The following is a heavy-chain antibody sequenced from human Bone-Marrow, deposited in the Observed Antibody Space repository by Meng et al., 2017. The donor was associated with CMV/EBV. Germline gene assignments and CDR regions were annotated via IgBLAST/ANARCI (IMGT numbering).Heavy chain of an antibody. J-gene: IGHJ6*02. Sequence: GSLRLSCTVSGGSISSSSYYWGWIRQPPGKGLEWIGSIYYSGSTYYNPSLKSRVTISVDTSKNQFSLKLSSVTAADTAVYYCARKSYRYCSSTSCYARGGYYYYYGMDVWGQGTTVTVSS. D-gene: IGHD2-2*01. CDR2: IYYSGST. CDR3: ARKSYRYCSSTSCYARGGYYYYYGMDV. V-gene: IGHV4-39*07. CDR1: GGSISSSSYY.